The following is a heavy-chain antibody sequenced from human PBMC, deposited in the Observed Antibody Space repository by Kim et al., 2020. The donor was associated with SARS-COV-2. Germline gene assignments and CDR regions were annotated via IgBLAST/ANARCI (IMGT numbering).Heavy chain of an antibody. V-gene: IGHV3-43*02. CDR2: VSGDGGTT. CDR3: SKASGWLPSY. Sequence: GGSLRLSCAVSGFTFADSVMHWVRQVPGKGLEWVALVSGDGGTTYYADSVKGRFTISRDNSKDSLYLQMNSLRADDTAFYYCSKASGWLPSYWGQGTLDTVST. D-gene: IGHD6-19*01. J-gene: IGHJ4*02. CDR1: GFTFADSV.